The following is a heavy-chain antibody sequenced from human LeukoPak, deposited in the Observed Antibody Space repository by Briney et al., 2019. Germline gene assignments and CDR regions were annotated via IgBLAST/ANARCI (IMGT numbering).Heavy chain of an antibody. V-gene: IGHV5-51*01. CDR1: GYRFTTYW. CDR2: IYPGDSDT. Sequence: LGESQKISCTSSGYRFTTYWIGWVRQMPGKGLDWMGIIYPGDSDTRYSPSFQGQVTISADKSISTAYLQWSSLKASDTAMYYCARYRAITAGDYFDYWGQGAPVTVSS. CDR3: ARYRAITAGDYFDY. D-gene: IGHD3-16*01. J-gene: IGHJ4*02.